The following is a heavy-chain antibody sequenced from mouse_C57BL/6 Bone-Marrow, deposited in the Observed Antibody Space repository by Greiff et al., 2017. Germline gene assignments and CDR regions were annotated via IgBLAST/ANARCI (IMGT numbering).Heavy chain of an antibody. CDR1: GYTFTDYE. CDR2: IDPETGGT. Sequence: LVESGAELVRPGASVTLSCKASGYTFTDYEMHWVKQTPVHGLEWIGAIDPETGGTAYNQKFKGKAILTADKASSTAYMELRSLTSEDSAVDYCTPYYYGSSYTDGGQGTLVTVAA. D-gene: IGHD1-1*01. J-gene: IGHJ3*01. V-gene: IGHV1-15*01. CDR3: TPYYYGSSYTD.